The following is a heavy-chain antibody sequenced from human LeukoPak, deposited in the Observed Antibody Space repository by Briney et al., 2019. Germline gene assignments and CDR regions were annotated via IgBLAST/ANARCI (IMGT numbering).Heavy chain of an antibody. CDR3: ARGLSGSYDFDY. V-gene: IGHV3-53*01. D-gene: IGHD1-26*01. J-gene: IGHJ4*02. CDR2: IYSGGST. CDR1: GFTVSSNY. Sequence: GGSLRLSCAASGFTVSSNYMSWVRQAPGKGLEWVSVIYSGGSTYYADSVKGRFTISRDNSKNTLYLQMNSLGAEDTAMYYCARGLSGSYDFDYWGQGTLVTVSS.